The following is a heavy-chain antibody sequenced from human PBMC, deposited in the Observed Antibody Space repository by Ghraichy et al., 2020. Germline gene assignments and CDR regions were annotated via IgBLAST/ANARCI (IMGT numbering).Heavy chain of an antibody. CDR3: ARDGMAVAGKTPGKYYYYYYGMDV. J-gene: IGHJ6*02. V-gene: IGHV3-7*01. CDR2: IKQDGSEK. CDR1: GFTFSSYW. D-gene: IGHD6-19*01. Sequence: GGSLRLSCAASGFTFSSYWMSWVRQAPGKGLEWVANIKQDGSEKYYVDSVKGRFTISRDNAKNSLYLQMNSLRAEDTAVYYCARDGMAVAGKTPGKYYYYYYGMDVWGQGTTVTVSS.